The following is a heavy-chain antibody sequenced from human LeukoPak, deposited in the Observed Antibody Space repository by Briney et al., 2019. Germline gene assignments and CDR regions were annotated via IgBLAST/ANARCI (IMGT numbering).Heavy chain of an antibody. CDR1: GYTFTSYY. Sequence: ASVKVSCKASGYTFTSYYMHWVRQAPGQGLEWMGIINPSGGSTSYTQKFQGRVTMTRDMSTSTVYMELSSLRSEDTAVYYCARRSQPAYSSSWYLWFDPWGQGTLVTVSS. V-gene: IGHV1-46*01. J-gene: IGHJ5*02. CDR3: ARRSQPAYSSSWYLWFDP. CDR2: INPSGGST. D-gene: IGHD6-13*01.